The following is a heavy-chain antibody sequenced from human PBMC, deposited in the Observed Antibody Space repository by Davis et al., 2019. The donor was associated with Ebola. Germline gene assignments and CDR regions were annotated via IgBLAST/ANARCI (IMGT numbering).Heavy chain of an antibody. Sequence: PGGSLRLSCSASGFTFSSYAMYWVRQAPGKGLEYVSAINYNGGNTYYADSVKGRFTISRDNSKNTLYLQMGSLRNEDTAMYYCVKRGGGSSSGWLNYFESWGQGTLVTVSS. J-gene: IGHJ4*02. CDR2: INYNGGNT. V-gene: IGHV3-64D*06. CDR3: VKRGGGSSSGWLNYFES. CDR1: GFTFSSYA. D-gene: IGHD6-13*01.